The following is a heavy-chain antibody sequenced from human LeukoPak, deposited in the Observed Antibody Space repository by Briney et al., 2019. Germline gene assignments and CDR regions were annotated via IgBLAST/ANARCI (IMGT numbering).Heavy chain of an antibody. CDR3: ARAVVLYYDGSGYSTRFDY. J-gene: IGHJ4*02. Sequence: SETLSLTCSVSGGSISSYYWSWIRQPPGKGLEWIGYLYYSGSTNSNPSLKSRVTMSVDTSKNQFSLKLRSVTAADTAMYYCARAVVLYYDGSGYSTRFDYWGQGTLVTVSS. V-gene: IGHV4-59*01. CDR1: GGSISSYY. D-gene: IGHD3-22*01. CDR2: LYYSGST.